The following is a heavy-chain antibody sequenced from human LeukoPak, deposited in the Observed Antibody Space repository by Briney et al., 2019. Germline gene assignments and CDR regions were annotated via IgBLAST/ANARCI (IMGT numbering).Heavy chain of an antibody. CDR1: GGSISSGGYY. J-gene: IGHJ4*02. V-gene: IGHV4-31*03. Sequence: SETLSLTCTVSGGSISSGGYYWSWIRQHPGKGLEWIGYIYYSGSAYYNPSLKSRLTISVDTSKNQFSLKLSSVTAADTAVYYCARGASGEVPAYFDYWGQGTLVTVSS. D-gene: IGHD2-2*01. CDR2: IYYSGSA. CDR3: ARGASGEVPAYFDY.